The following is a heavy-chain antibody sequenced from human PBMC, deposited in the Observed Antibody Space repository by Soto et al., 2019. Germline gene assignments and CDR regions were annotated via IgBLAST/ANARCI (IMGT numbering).Heavy chain of an antibody. Sequence: GGSLRLSCVASGFTFIDNAMTWVRQAPGKGLEWVSSISDDGDSTYYADSVKGRFAVSRDNSKNTLFLHMNSLGAEDTAVYYCAKSLSTAVNYGLDVWGQGTSVTVSS. D-gene: IGHD2-2*01. V-gene: IGHV3-23*01. CDR2: ISDDGDST. J-gene: IGHJ6*02. CDR1: GFTFIDNA. CDR3: AKSLSTAVNYGLDV.